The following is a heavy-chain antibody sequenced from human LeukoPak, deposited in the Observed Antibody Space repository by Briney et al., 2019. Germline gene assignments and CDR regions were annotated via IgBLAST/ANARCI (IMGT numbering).Heavy chain of an antibody. CDR3: ARAAYCSSTSCSLNYYYYYGMDV. CDR2: IIPILGIA. J-gene: IGHJ6*02. V-gene: IGHV1-69*04. CDR1: GGTFSSYA. Sequence: GASVKVSCKASGGTFSSYAISWVRQAPGQGLEWMGRIIPILGIANYAQKFQGRVTITADKSTSTAYMELSSLRSGDTAVYYCARAAYCSSTSCSLNYYYYYGMDVWGQGTTVTVSS. D-gene: IGHD2-2*01.